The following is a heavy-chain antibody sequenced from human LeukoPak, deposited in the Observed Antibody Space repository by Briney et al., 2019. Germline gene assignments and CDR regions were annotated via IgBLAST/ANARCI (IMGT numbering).Heavy chain of an antibody. J-gene: IGHJ1*01. CDR3: ARGRVEVATQIDPEYFRH. CDR1: GGTFSSYA. D-gene: IGHD5-24*01. CDR2: IIPIFGTA. V-gene: IGHV1-69*01. Sequence: SVKVSCKASGGTFSSYAISWVRQAPGQGLEWMGGIIPIFGTANYAQKFQGRVTITADESTSTAYMELSSLRSEDTAVYYCARGRVEVATQIDPEYFRHWGQGTLVTVSS.